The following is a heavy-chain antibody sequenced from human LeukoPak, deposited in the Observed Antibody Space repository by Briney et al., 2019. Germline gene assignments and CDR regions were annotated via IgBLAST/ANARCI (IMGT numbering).Heavy chain of an antibody. J-gene: IGHJ4*02. CDR1: GFAFSSYA. V-gene: IGHV3-23*01. D-gene: IGHD3-22*01. CDR3: ARRASDSLYYYDSSGYYRYFDY. CDR2: ISGSGGST. Sequence: GGSLRLSCAASGFAFSSYAMSWVRQAPGKGLEWVSAISGSGGSTYYADSVKGRFTISRDNAKNSLYLQMNSLRAEDTAVYYCARRASDSLYYYDSSGYYRYFDYWGQGTLVTVSS.